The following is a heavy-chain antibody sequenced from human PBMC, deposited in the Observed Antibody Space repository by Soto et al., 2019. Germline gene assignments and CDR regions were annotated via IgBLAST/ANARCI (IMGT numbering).Heavy chain of an antibody. CDR1: GYTLTRYS. J-gene: IGHJ4*02. D-gene: IGHD3-22*01. CDR2: INAGNGNT. CDR3: AILGTYYFDNSDNYFDC. V-gene: IGHV1-3*01. Sequence: ASVKVSCKASGYTLTRYSIHWVRQAPGQRFEWMGWINAGNGNTKFSQKFQGRVTITRDTSASTAYMELRGLRSEDTAVYYCAILGTYYFDNSDNYFDCWGQGTRVTVAS.